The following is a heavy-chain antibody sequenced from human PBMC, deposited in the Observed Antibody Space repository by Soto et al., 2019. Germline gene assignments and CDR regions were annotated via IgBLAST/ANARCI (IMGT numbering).Heavy chain of an antibody. J-gene: IGHJ6*02. D-gene: IGHD3-10*01. Sequence: LSLTCAVSGDSVSTNSAAWNWIRQSPSRGLEWLGRTYYRSKWYNDYAVSVKSRININADTSKNQISLQLNSVTPEDTAVYYCARAGPDYYYYGLDVWGQGTTVTVSS. CDR2: TYYRSKWYN. CDR1: GDSVSTNSAA. V-gene: IGHV6-1*01. CDR3: ARAGPDYYYYGLDV.